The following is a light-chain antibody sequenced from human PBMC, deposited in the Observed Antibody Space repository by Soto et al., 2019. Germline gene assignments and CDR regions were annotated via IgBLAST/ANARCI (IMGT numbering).Light chain of an antibody. V-gene: IGLV1-44*01. CDR3: AAWDDSLHVI. CDR2: NDN. Sequence: QSALTQLPSASATPGQRVTISCSGSSSNIGSRTVNWYQQRPGSARKLLVYNDNQRASGVPDRFSGSKSGTSASLAISGLQSKDEADYYCAAWDDSLHVIFGGGTKLTVL. J-gene: IGLJ2*01. CDR1: SSNIGSRT.